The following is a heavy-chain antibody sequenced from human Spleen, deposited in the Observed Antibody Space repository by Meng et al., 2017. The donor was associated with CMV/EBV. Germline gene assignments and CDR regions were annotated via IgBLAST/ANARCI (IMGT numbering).Heavy chain of an antibody. V-gene: IGHV3-15*01. CDR3: ARVKVEGGSYGKTDYYYYGMDV. CDR2: IRTKSDGGTR. D-gene: IGHD5-18*01. Sequence: GGSLRLSCAASGFIFSTVWMSWVRQAPGKGLEWVGRIRTKSDGGTRDYAAPVKGRFTISRDDSTNTLYLQMNSLKSEDTAVYYCARVKVEGGSYGKTDYYYYGMDVWGQGTTVTVSS. CDR1: GFIFSTVW. J-gene: IGHJ6*02.